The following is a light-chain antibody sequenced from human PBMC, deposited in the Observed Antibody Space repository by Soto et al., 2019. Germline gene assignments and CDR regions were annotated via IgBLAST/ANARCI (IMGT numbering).Light chain of an antibody. Sequence: VFTQSPGTLPVSPGERATLSCRASQSVSSRLAWYQHKSGQAPRLLISGASRRATGIPDRFSGSGSGTDFTLTISRLEPEDFALYYCQHYYGTPPVSFGQGTRVEIK. CDR2: GAS. CDR3: QHYYGTPPVS. V-gene: IGKV3-20*01. J-gene: IGKJ5*01. CDR1: QSVSSR.